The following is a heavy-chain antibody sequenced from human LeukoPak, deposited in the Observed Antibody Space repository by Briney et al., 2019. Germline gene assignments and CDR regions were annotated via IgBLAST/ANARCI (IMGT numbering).Heavy chain of an antibody. V-gene: IGHV3-9*03. D-gene: IGHD2-15*01. Sequence: PSRSLRLSCAASGFTFDDYAMHWVRQAPGKGLEWVSGISWNSGSIGYADSVKGRFTISRDNAKNSLYLQMNSLRAEDMALYYCAKDQGLYCSGGSCYSGAFDIWGQGTMVTVSS. CDR2: ISWNSGSI. CDR3: AKDQGLYCSGGSCYSGAFDI. CDR1: GFTFDDYA. J-gene: IGHJ3*02.